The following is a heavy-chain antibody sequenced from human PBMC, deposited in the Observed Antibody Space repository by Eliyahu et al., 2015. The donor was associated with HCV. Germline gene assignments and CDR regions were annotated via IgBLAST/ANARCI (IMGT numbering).Heavy chain of an antibody. CDR1: GYTFXSYX. V-gene: IGHV1-46*01. D-gene: IGHD3-10*01. CDR3: ARDKSSGWFGELLPKNFDY. J-gene: IGHJ4*02. Sequence: QVQLVQSGAEVKKPGASVXVSCKASGYTFXSYXMHWVRQAPGQGLEXMGXINPSGGSTSYAQKFQGRVTMTRDTSTSTVYMELSSLRSEDTAVYYCARDKSSGWFGELLPKNFDYWGQGTLVTVSS. CDR2: INPSGGST.